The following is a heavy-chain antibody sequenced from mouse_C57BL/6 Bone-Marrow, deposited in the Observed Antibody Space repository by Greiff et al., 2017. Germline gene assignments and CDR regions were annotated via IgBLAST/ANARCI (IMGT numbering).Heavy chain of an antibody. J-gene: IGHJ1*03. V-gene: IGHV5-9*01. CDR2: ISGGGGNT. CDR1: GFTFSSYT. CDR3: SRQVTTVLATKYFDV. Sequence: EVMLVASGGGLVKPGGSLKLSCAASGFTFSSYTMSWVRQTPEKRLQWVAAISGGGGNTYYPDSVKGRFTISRDNDKNILYLQRSSLRSEDTALYYCSRQVTTVLATKYFDVWGTGTTVTVSS. D-gene: IGHD1-1*01.